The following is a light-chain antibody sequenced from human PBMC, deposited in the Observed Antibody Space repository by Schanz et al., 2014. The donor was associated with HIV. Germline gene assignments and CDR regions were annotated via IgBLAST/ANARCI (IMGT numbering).Light chain of an antibody. CDR1: QSVNNKF. V-gene: IGKV3-20*01. Sequence: EIVLTQSPGTLSLSPGIRATLSCRASQSVNNKFLAWYQQRPGQAPRLLIYDTSTRATGIPDRFSGSGSGTDFTLTISSLEPEDFAVYYCQHITFGPGTKVDIK. CDR2: DTS. CDR3: QHIT. J-gene: IGKJ3*01.